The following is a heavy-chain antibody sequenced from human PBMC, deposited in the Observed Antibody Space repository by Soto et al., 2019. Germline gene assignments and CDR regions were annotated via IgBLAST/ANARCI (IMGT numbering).Heavy chain of an antibody. CDR1: GFTFSSYA. J-gene: IGHJ4*02. CDR2: ISGSGDST. CDR3: ARRGSGSYFDY. V-gene: IGHV3-23*01. Sequence: EVQLLESGGGLVQPGGSLRLSCAASGFTFSSYAMSWLRQAPGTGLERVSVISGSGDSTYYADSVKGRFTLSRDNSKNTLYLQMNSLRAEDTAVYYCARRGSGSYFDYWGQGTLVTVSS. D-gene: IGHD1-26*01.